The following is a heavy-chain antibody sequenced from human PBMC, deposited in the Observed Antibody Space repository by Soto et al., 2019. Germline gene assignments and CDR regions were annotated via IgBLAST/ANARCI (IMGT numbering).Heavy chain of an antibody. CDR3: ARHGDSGSYFADY. CDR1: GGSISTTSYY. Sequence: QLQLQQSGPGLVKPSETLSLICTVSGGSISTTSYYWGWIRQPPGKGLEWIGTIYYTGTTFYNPSPTRRGTLSVDTSKNHLYLNLTSLTAADTAVYYCARHGDSGSYFADYWGQGTLVTVSS. V-gene: IGHV4-39*01. CDR2: IYYTGTT. J-gene: IGHJ4*02. D-gene: IGHD1-26*01.